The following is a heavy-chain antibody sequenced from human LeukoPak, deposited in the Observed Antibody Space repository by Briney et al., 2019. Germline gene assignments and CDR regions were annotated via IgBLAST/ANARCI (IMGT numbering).Heavy chain of an antibody. J-gene: IGHJ5*02. CDR3: ATAGKYRFDN. D-gene: IGHD6-19*01. CDR1: GFTFSSYW. V-gene: IGHV3-74*01. Sequence: PGGSLRLSCAASGFTFSSYWMHWVRQAPGEELVWVSRMNTDGSTINYADYVKGRFTISRDNAKNTLYLQMNSLTTEDTAVYYCATAGKYRFDNWGQGILVTVSS. CDR2: MNTDGSTI.